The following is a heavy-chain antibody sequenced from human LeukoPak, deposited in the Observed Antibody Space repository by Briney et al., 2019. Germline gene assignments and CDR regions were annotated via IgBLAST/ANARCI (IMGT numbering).Heavy chain of an antibody. V-gene: IGHV1-2*02. J-gene: IGHJ4*02. CDR1: GYTFSGYY. Sequence: ASVKVSCKASGYTFSGYYMHWVRQAPGQGLEWMGWINPNSGGTNYAQKFQGRVTMTSDTSISTAYMELSRLRSDDTAVYYCAREEAAARLSQGFNYWGQGTLVTVSS. CDR2: INPNSGGT. CDR3: AREEAAARLSQGFNY. D-gene: IGHD6-13*01.